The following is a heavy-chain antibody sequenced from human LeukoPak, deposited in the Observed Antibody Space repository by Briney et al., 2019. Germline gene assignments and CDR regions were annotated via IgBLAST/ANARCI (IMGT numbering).Heavy chain of an antibody. D-gene: IGHD1-1*01. CDR1: RYTLTSYG. CDR3: ARAPYTARIDY. J-gene: IGHJ4*02. Sequence: ASVSVSSKASRYTLTSYGISWVRQAPGQGLEWMGWISAYNGNTNYAQKLQGRVTMTTDTSTRTAYMELRSLRSDDTAVYYCARAPYTARIDYWGQGTLVTVSS. CDR2: ISAYNGNT. V-gene: IGHV1-18*01.